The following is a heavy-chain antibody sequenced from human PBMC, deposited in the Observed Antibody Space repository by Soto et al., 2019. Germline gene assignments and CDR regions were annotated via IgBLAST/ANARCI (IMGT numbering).Heavy chain of an antibody. J-gene: IGHJ6*02. V-gene: IGHV4-59*01. Sequence: SETLSLTCTVSGGSISSYYWSWIRQPPGKGLEWIGYIYYSGSTNYNPSLKSRVTISVDTSKNQFSLKLSSVTAADTAVYYCARATSGYSFMDVWGQGTTATVSS. CDR1: GGSISSYY. CDR2: IYYSGST. D-gene: IGHD6-13*01. CDR3: ARATSGYSFMDV.